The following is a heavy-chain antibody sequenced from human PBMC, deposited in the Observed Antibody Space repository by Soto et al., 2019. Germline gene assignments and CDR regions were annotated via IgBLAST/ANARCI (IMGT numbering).Heavy chain of an antibody. CDR3: AKDRSLVRGPMPY. D-gene: IGHD3-10*01. CDR1: GFTFSGYA. V-gene: IGHV3-23*01. Sequence: HPGGSLRLSCVASGFTFSGYAMSWVRQAPGKGLQWVSSFSGDGINTYYADSVKGRFTFSRDNSKNTVYLQMNSLRAEDTAVYYCAKDRSLVRGPMPYWGQGTLVTVSS. J-gene: IGHJ4*02. CDR2: FSGDGINT.